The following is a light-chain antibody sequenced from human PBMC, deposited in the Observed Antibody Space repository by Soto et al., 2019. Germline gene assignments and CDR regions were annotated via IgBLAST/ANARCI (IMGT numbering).Light chain of an antibody. V-gene: IGLV2-8*01. CDR1: SSNVGAYNY. CDR3: SSYAGSNNFEV. Sequence: QSALTQPPSASGSPGQSVTFSCTGTSSNVGAYNYVSWYQQHPGKAPKLVIYEVTKRPSGVPDRFSGSKSGNTASLTVSGLQAEDEADYYCSSYAGSNNFEVFGTGTKVTVL. J-gene: IGLJ1*01. CDR2: EVT.